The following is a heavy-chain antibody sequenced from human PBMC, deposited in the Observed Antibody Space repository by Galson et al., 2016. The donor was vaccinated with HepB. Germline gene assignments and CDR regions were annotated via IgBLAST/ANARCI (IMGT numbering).Heavy chain of an antibody. V-gene: IGHV6-1*01. CDR1: GDSVSRNSAA. J-gene: IGHJ4*02. CDR3: ARGTGSGTAFDH. Sequence: CAISGDSVSRNSAAWFWIRQSPSRGLEWLGRTYFRSRWYKDYAVSVKSRMTITPDTSKNQFSLQLNSVTPEDTAVYYCARGTGSGTAFDHWGQGILVTVSS. D-gene: IGHD5-12*01. CDR2: TYFRSRWYK.